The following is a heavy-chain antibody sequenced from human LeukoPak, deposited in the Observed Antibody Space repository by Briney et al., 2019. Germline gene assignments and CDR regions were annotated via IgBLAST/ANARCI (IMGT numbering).Heavy chain of an antibody. V-gene: IGHV3-7*01. D-gene: IGHD3-10*01. CDR2: IKQDGSEK. CDR3: AKDSGFRFGEPGIFDY. Sequence: PGGSLRLSCAASGFTFSSYWMSWVRQAPGKGLEWVANIKQDGSEKYYVDSVKGRFTISRDNSKNTLYLQMNSLRAEDTAVYYCAKDSGFRFGEPGIFDYWGQGALVTVSS. CDR1: GFTFSSYW. J-gene: IGHJ4*02.